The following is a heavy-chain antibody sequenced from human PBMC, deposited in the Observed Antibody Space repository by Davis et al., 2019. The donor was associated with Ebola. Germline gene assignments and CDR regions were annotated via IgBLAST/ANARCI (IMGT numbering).Heavy chain of an antibody. CDR3: ARGSVKMDS. CDR2: INHSGIS. CDR1: GGPFSAYY. D-gene: IGHD3-22*01. V-gene: IGHV4-34*01. Sequence: PSETLSLTCAVNGGPFSAYYWTYIRQSPGMGLEWIGEINHSGISSYNPALKTRVRMSVDPSKNQSSLRLRSVTAADTAVYYCARGSVKMDSWGQGILATVSS. J-gene: IGHJ4*02.